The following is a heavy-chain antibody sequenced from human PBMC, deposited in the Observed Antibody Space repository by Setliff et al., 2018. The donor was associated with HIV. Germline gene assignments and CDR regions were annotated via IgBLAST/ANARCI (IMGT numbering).Heavy chain of an antibody. J-gene: IGHJ4*02. V-gene: IGHV1-69*13. D-gene: IGHD6-6*01. CDR2: IIPILGPA. Sequence: SVKVSCKASGGTFSSYAISWVRQAPGQGLEWMGGIIPILGPANYAQKFQGRVTITAGEYTTTSYMELRNLRSEDTAIYYCARDPTGGAARFDYWGQGTLVTVSS. CDR1: GGTFSSYA. CDR3: ARDPTGGAARFDY.